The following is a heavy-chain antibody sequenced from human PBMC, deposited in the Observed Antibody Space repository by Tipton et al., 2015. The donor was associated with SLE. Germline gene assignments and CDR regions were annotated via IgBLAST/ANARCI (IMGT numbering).Heavy chain of an antibody. Sequence: LRLSCAVYGGSFSGYYWSWIRQPPGKGLEWIGEINHSGSTNYNPPLKSRVTMSVDTSKNQFSLKLSSVTAADTAVYYCARSVTLRWPLDYWGQGTLVTVSS. V-gene: IGHV4-34*01. CDR2: INHSGST. D-gene: IGHD4-23*01. CDR3: ARSVTLRWPLDY. J-gene: IGHJ4*02. CDR1: GGSFSGYY.